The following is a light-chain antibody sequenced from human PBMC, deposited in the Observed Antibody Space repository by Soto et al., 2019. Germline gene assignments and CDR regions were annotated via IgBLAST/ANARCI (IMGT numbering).Light chain of an antibody. J-gene: IGKJ1*01. CDR2: DVS. CDR1: QRISYW. V-gene: IGKV1-5*01. CDR3: QQYDSYPWT. Sequence: DLQMTQSPSTLSASVGDRVTITCRASQRISYWLAWYQQKPGKAPKFLIYDVSTLESGVPSRFSGSGSGTEFTLTISSLQPDDFATYFCQQYDSYPWTFGHGTKVEIK.